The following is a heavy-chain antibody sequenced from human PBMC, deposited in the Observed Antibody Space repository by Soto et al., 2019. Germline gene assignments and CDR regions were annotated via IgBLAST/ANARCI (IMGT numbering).Heavy chain of an antibody. D-gene: IGHD3-22*01. Sequence: QVQLVQSGAEVKKPGASVKVSCKASGYTFTSYGISWVRQAPGQGLEWMGWISAYNGNTNYAQKRQGRVTMTTDTSTSTADMELRSLRSDDTAVYYCARSLITMIVDGYFDLWGRGTLVTVSS. CDR3: ARSLITMIVDGYFDL. CDR2: ISAYNGNT. CDR1: GYTFTSYG. V-gene: IGHV1-18*01. J-gene: IGHJ2*01.